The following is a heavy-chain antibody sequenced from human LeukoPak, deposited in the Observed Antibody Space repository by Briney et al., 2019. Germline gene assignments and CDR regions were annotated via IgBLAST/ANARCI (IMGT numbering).Heavy chain of an antibody. CDR1: GYTFTGYY. CDR3: ARGLDGYILPALNY. CDR2: INPNSGGT. Sequence: EASVKVSCKASGYTFTGYYMHWVRQAPGQGLEWMGWINPNSGGTNYAQKFQGRVTMTRDTSISTAYMELSRLRSDDTAVYYCARGLDGYILPALNYWGQGTLVTVSS. J-gene: IGHJ4*02. V-gene: IGHV1-2*02. D-gene: IGHD5-24*01.